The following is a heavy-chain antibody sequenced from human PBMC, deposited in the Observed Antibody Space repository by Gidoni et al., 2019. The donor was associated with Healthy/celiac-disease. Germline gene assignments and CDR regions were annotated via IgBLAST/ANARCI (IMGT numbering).Heavy chain of an antibody. V-gene: IGHV3-30-3*01. D-gene: IGHD3-16*02. CDR2: ISYDGSNK. CDR1: GFTFSSYA. CDR3: AGPVMLITFWGVIDHRDV. J-gene: IGHJ6*02. Sequence: GFTFSSYAMHWVRQAPGKRLEWVAVISYDGSNKYYADSVKGRFTISRDNTKNTLYLQMNSLRAEDTAVYYCAGPVMLITFWGVIDHRDVWGQGTTVTVSS.